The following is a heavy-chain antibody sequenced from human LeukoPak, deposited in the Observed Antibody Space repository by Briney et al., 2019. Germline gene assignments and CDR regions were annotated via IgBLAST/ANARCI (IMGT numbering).Heavy chain of an antibody. CDR1: GFTFTSYT. Sequence: TGGSLRLSCAASGFTFTSYTMYWVRQAPGKGLEWVSSISSSSSYIYYADSVKGRFSISRDNAKNSLYLQMNSLRAEDTAVYYCARRADYFDYWGQGTLVTVSS. CDR2: ISSSSSYI. V-gene: IGHV3-21*01. J-gene: IGHJ4*02. CDR3: ARRADYFDY.